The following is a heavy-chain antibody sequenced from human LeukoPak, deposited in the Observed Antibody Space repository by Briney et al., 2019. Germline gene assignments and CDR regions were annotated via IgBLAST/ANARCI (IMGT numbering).Heavy chain of an antibody. CDR3: ARGLAVSGRSSLDF. CDR2: ISYDGSNK. D-gene: IGHD6-19*01. V-gene: IGHV3-30*03. Sequence: PGRSLRLSCAASGFTFSSYGMHWVRQAPGKGLEWVAVISYDGSNKYYADSVKGRFTISRDNSKNTLYLQMNSLRAEDTAVYFCARGLAVSGRSSLDFWGQGTLVTVSS. J-gene: IGHJ4*02. CDR1: GFTFSSYG.